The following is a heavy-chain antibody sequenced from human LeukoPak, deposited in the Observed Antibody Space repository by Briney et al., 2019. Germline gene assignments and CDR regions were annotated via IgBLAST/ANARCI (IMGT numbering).Heavy chain of an antibody. CDR2: IDYSGNT. Sequence: KPSETLSLTCTVSGDSISGRTYYWGWVRQPPGKGLAWIASIDYSGNTYYNPSLRSRVTISINTSNNQFSLKVTSVTAADTAVYYCASTTVRTGYWGQGTLVTVSS. D-gene: IGHD4-17*01. V-gene: IGHV4-39*01. CDR3: ASTTVRTGY. J-gene: IGHJ4*02. CDR1: GDSISGRTYY.